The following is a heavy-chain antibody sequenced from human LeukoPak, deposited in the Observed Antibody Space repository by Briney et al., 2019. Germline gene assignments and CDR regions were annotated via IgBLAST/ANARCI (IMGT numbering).Heavy chain of an antibody. Sequence: SETLSLTCTVSGVSMSGSYWSWIRQPPGKGLEWIGDIFFEGNTRYNPSLSSRLTISIDTSRRQFSLKLNSVTAAGTAVYYCAKHVSITFAHFDYWGQGSLVTVSS. CDR2: IFFEGNT. D-gene: IGHD1-14*01. J-gene: IGHJ4*02. CDR1: GVSMSGSY. CDR3: AKHVSITFAHFDY. V-gene: IGHV4-59*08.